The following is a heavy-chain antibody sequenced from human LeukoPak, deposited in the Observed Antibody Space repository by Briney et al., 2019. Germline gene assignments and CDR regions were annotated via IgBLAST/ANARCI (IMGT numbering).Heavy chain of an antibody. V-gene: IGHV4-59*01. CDR2: IYYSGST. J-gene: IGHJ4*02. Sequence: SETLSLTFTVSGGSISSYYWSWIRQPPGKGLEWIGYIYYSGSTNYNPSLKSRVTISVDTSKNQFSLKLSSVTAADTAVYYCARHGATGTCLDYWGQGTLVTVSS. D-gene: IGHD1-7*01. CDR3: ARHGATGTCLDY. CDR1: GGSISSYY.